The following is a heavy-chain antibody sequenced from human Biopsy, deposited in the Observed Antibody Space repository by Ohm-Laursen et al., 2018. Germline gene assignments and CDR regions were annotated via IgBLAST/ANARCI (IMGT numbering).Heavy chain of an antibody. CDR3: AKGQDLRGGAEYFQH. CDR2: FAPENGKT. CDR1: GYTLTELS. D-gene: IGHD2-15*01. Sequence: AASVKVSCKVSGYTLTELSMHWVRQAPGKGLEWMGGFAPENGKTVYAQNFQARVSMTEDTSTDTAYMELRSLRSDDTAVYHCAKGQDLRGGAEYFQHWGQGALVTVSS. J-gene: IGHJ1*01. V-gene: IGHV1-24*01.